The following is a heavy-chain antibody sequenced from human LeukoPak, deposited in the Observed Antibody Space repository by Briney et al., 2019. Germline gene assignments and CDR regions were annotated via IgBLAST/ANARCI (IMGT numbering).Heavy chain of an antibody. CDR1: GFTFSSYG. J-gene: IGHJ3*02. CDR2: IWYDGSNK. V-gene: IGHV3-33*06. Sequence: PGGSLRLSCAASGFTFSSYGMHWVRQAPGKGLEWVAVIWYDGSNKYYADSVKGRFTISRDNSKNTLYLRMNSLRAEDTAVYYCAKEASIVVITTTGAFDIWGQGTMVTVSS. D-gene: IGHD3-22*01. CDR3: AKEASIVVITTTGAFDI.